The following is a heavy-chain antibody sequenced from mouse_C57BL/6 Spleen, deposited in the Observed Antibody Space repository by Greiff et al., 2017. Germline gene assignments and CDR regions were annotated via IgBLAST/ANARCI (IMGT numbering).Heavy chain of an antibody. V-gene: IGHV5-17*01. CDR2: ISSGSSTI. CDR3: ARVFYGSSYPWFAY. Sequence: VQLKESGGGLVKPGGSLKLSCAASGFTFSDYGMHWVRQAPEKGLEWVAYISSGSSTIYYADTVKGRFTISRDNAKNTLFLQMTSLRSEDTAMYYCARVFYGSSYPWFAYWGQGTLVTVSA. CDR1: GFTFSDYG. J-gene: IGHJ3*01. D-gene: IGHD1-1*01.